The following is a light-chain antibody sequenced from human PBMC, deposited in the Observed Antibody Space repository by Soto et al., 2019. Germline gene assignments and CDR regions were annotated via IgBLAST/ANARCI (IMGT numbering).Light chain of an antibody. Sequence: EVGVTKSEGTMSLSPGDRATLSCRASQTVSNNYLAWCQQKPGQAPRVIMYGASRRATGIPDRFSGGGSGTDFTLTISRLEPEDFAVYYCQQSCDWPPQFGQGTKVDI. CDR1: QTVSNNY. CDR2: GAS. CDR3: QQSCDWPPQ. V-gene: IGKV3-20*01. J-gene: IGKJ1*01.